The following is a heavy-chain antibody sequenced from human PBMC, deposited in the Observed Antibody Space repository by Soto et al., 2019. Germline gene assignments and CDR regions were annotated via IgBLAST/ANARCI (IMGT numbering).Heavy chain of an antibody. V-gene: IGHV4-59*08. CDR1: GGSINDFY. CDR3: ARLGGVSARSFDY. D-gene: IGHD6-6*01. CDR2: IYYSGST. J-gene: IGHJ4*02. Sequence: SETLSLTCTLSGGSINDFYWGWIRQPPGKGLEWIGYIYYSGSTDYNPSLKSRVTISVDPSKTQFSLNLTSVNTADTSVYYCARLGGVSARSFDYWGQGNLVTV.